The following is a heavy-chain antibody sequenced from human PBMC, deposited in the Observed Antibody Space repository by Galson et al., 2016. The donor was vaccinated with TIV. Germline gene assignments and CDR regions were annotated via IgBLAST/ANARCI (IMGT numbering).Heavy chain of an antibody. CDR3: ARRYFDL. Sequence: SLRLSCAASGFTFGDYWMHWVRQAPGKGLEWVANIKQDGSEKYYVDSVKGRFIISRDNTKNSLYLQMNSLRAEDTAVYYCARRYFDLWGRGTLVTVSS. V-gene: IGHV3-7*03. CDR2: IKQDGSEK. J-gene: IGHJ2*01. CDR1: GFTFGDYW.